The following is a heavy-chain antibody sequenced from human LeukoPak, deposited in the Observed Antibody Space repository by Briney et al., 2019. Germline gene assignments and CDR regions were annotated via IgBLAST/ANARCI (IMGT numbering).Heavy chain of an antibody. Sequence: GGSMRLSCAASAFTLIEYYISWIRQVPGKGLEWVSYISGSSTYTNYVDSVKGRFTISRDNAKNSLYLQMNSLRAEDTAVYYCARDGERCSSTSCYGPGEYWGQGTLVTVSS. CDR3: ARDGERCSSTSCYGPGEY. CDR1: AFTLIEYY. D-gene: IGHD2-2*01. V-gene: IGHV3-11*05. CDR2: ISGSSTYT. J-gene: IGHJ4*02.